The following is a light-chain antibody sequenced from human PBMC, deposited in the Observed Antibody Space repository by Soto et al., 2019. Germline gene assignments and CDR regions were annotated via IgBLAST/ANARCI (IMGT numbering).Light chain of an antibody. CDR2: DVS. Sequence: QSALTQPASVSGSPGQSITISCTGTSSDVGGYNYVSWYQQHPGKAPKLMIYDVSNRPSGVSNRFSGSKSANTASLTISGLQAEDEADYYCSSYTGSSTYVVFGGGTKHRP. J-gene: IGLJ2*01. CDR1: SSDVGGYNY. CDR3: SSYTGSSTYVV. V-gene: IGLV2-14*01.